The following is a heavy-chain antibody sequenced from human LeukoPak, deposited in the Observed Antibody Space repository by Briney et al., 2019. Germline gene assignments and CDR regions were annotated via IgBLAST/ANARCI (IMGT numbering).Heavy chain of an antibody. V-gene: IGHV3-7*01. J-gene: IGHJ4*02. Sequence: PGGSLSLSCAASGFAFSTYSIDWVRQAPGKGLEWVANIKQDGSARNHVDSVKGRFTISRDNAKNSVFLEMNSLRDEDTAVYYCARDDPWGYYDSWGQGTLVTVSS. CDR2: IKQDGSAR. CDR1: GFAFSTYS. CDR3: ARDDPWGYYDS. D-gene: IGHD7-27*01.